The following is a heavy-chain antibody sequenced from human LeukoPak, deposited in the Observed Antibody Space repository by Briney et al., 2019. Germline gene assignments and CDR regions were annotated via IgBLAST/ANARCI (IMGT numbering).Heavy chain of an antibody. J-gene: IGHJ4*02. CDR2: INHSGST. CDR3: ARRRRLERWTYRSSFDY. CDR1: GGSFSGYY. Sequence: SETLSLTCAVYGGSFSGYYWSWIRQPPGKGLEWIGEINHSGSTNYNPSLKSRVTISVDTSKNQFSLKPSSATAAHTAVYYCARRRRLERWTYRSSFDYWGQGTLLTVSS. V-gene: IGHV4-34*01. D-gene: IGHD6-6*01.